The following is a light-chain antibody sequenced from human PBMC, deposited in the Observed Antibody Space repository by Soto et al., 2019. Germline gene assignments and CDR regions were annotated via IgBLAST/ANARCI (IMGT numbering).Light chain of an antibody. CDR3: QSYDSSLSVV. J-gene: IGLJ2*01. CDR2: GNS. V-gene: IGLV1-40*01. Sequence: QSVLTQPPSVSGAQGQRVTISCNGSSSNIGAGYDVHWYQQLPGTAPKLLIYGNSNRPSGVPDRFSGSKSGTSASLAITGLQAEDEADYYCQSYDSSLSVVFGGGTKLTVL. CDR1: SSNIGAGYD.